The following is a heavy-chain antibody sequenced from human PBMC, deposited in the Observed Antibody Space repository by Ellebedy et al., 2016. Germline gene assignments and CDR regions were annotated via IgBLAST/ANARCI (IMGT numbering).Heavy chain of an antibody. CDR1: GGTFSSYA. D-gene: IGHD3-16*02. CDR2: IIPIFGTA. J-gene: IGHJ4*02. Sequence: SVKVSCXASGGTFSSYAISWVRQAPGQGLEWMGGIIPIFGTANYAQKFQGRVTITADESTSTAYMELSRLRSDDTAVYYCARDRDMITFGGVIVGVYWGQGTLVTVSS. CDR3: ARDRDMITFGGVIVGVY. V-gene: IGHV1-69*13.